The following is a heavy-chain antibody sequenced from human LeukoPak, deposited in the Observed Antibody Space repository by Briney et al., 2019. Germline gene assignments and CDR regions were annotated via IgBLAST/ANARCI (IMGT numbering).Heavy chain of an antibody. V-gene: IGHV1-2*02. CDR1: GYTFAGYY. J-gene: IGHJ3*02. CDR2: INPKNGET. Sequence: ASVKVSCKASGYTFAGYYVHWVRQAPGQGLEWMGWINPKNGETSYAQKFQGRVTMTRDTSISTAYMELSRLRSDDTAVYYCARGGGGGIVVVNDAFDIWGQGTMVTVSS. CDR3: ARGGGGGIVVVNDAFDI. D-gene: IGHD2-21*01.